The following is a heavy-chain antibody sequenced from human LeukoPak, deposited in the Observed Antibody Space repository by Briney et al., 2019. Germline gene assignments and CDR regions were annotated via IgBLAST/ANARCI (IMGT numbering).Heavy chain of an antibody. Sequence: SETLSLTCTVSGDSITSYYWSWIRQPAGKGLVWIGRIYTSGSINYNPSLESRVTLLVDTSKKQFSLRLTSVTAADTAVYYCARISAVKPYYFDYWGQGTLVTVSS. V-gene: IGHV4-4*07. CDR1: GDSITSYY. J-gene: IGHJ4*02. CDR3: ARISAVKPYYFDY. CDR2: IYTSGSI. D-gene: IGHD6-25*01.